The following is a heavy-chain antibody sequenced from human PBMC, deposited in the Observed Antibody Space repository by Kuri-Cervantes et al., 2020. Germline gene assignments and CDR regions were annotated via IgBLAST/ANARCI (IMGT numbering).Heavy chain of an antibody. CDR3: ARRDYYDSTGYWYY. D-gene: IGHD3-22*01. J-gene: IGHJ4*02. Sequence: SETLSLTCAASGGSISSLNWWTWVRQPPGKGLEWIGEIYHSGSTNYNPSLKSRLTISVDKSKNQFSLKLSSMTAADTAVYYCARRDYYDSTGYWYYWGQGTLVTVSS. CDR2: IYHSGST. V-gene: IGHV4-4*02. CDR1: GGSISSLNW.